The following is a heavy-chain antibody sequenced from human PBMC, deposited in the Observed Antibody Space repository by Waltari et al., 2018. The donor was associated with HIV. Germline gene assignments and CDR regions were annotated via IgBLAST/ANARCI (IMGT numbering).Heavy chain of an antibody. CDR3: AREPGWGSRAYYYGMDV. CDR2: TYYRSKWYN. Sequence: QVQLQQSGPGLVKPSQTLSLTCAISGDSVSSNRAAWHWIRQSPSRGLEWLGRTYYRSKWYNDYAVSVKSRITINPDTSKNQFSLQLNSVTPEDTAVYYCAREPGWGSRAYYYGMDVWGQGTTVTVSS. V-gene: IGHV6-1*01. D-gene: IGHD7-27*01. CDR1: GDSVSSNRAA. J-gene: IGHJ6*02.